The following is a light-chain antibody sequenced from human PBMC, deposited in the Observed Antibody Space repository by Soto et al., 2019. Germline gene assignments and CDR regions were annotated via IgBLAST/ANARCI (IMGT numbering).Light chain of an antibody. V-gene: IGLV2-23*02. CDR2: EVS. CDR1: SSDVGPYNL. Sequence: QSALTQSASESGSPGQSITISCTGTSSDVGPYNLVSWYQQHPGKAPKLIIYEVSERPSGVSNRFSGSKSGNTASLTISGLQADDEADYYCCSYAGRNTFVFGLGTKLTVL. J-gene: IGLJ1*01. CDR3: CSYAGRNTFV.